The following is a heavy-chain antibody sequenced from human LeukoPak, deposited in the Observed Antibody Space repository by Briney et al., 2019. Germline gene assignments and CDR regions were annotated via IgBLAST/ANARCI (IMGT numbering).Heavy chain of an antibody. CDR3: ARDGSSSSGWPYNWFDP. Sequence: GGSLRLSCAASGFTFSSYWMHWVRQAPGKGLVWVSRINSDGSSTSYADSVKGRFTISRDNAKNTLYLQMNSLRAEDTAVYYCARDGSSSSGWPYNWFDPWGHGTLVTVSS. J-gene: IGHJ5*02. CDR2: INSDGSST. CDR1: GFTFSSYW. V-gene: IGHV3-74*01. D-gene: IGHD6-19*01.